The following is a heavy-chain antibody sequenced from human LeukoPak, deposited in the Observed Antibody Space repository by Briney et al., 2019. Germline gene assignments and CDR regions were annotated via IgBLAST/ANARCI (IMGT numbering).Heavy chain of an antibody. CDR1: GYTFSSYW. Sequence: GESLKISCKSSGYTFSSYWIGWVRQMPGKGLEWMGIIHPGDSDTRYSPSFQGQVTISADKSTSTVYLQWSSLKASDSAMYYCSRRGVGSDDYWGRGTLLIVSS. J-gene: IGHJ4*02. V-gene: IGHV5-51*01. CDR3: SRRGVGSDDY. D-gene: IGHD3-10*01. CDR2: IHPGDSDT.